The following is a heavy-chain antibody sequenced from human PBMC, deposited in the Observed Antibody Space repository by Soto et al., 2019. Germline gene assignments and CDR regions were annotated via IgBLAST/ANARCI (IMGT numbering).Heavy chain of an antibody. CDR2: IIPIFGTA. CDR3: ARDGGSYNSNHAYYYYGMDV. J-gene: IGHJ6*02. D-gene: IGHD1-20*01. Sequence: QVQLVQSGAEVKKPGSSVKVSCKASGGTFSSYAISWVRQAPGQGLEWMGGIIPIFGTANYAQKFQGRVTITADKSTSTAYMELSSLRSEDTAVYYCARDGGSYNSNHAYYYYGMDVWGQGTTVTVSS. V-gene: IGHV1-69*06. CDR1: GGTFSSYA.